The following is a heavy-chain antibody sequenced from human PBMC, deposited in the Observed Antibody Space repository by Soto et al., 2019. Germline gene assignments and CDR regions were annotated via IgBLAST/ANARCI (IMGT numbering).Heavy chain of an antibody. V-gene: IGHV3-23*01. Sequence: EVQLLEPWGGLVQPGGSLKLSCAASGFTFSSFFMSWVRQAPGKGLDWVSGIGANGGGTYYADSVKGRFIISRDNSKNTLYLQMNSLRAEDTAVYYCARDPNGDYLGAFDFWGQKTMVTVSS. CDR2: IGANGGGT. CDR3: ARDPNGDYLGAFDF. CDR1: GFTFSSFF. J-gene: IGHJ3*01. D-gene: IGHD4-17*01.